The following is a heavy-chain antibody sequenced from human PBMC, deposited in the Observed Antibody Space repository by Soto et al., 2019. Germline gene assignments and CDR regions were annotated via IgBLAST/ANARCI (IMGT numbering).Heavy chain of an antibody. Sequence: QVQLQELGPGLVKPSETLSLTCTVSGGSISSYYWSWIRQPPGKGLEWIGYIYYRGSTNYNPSLKXRXTXXVDTSKNQFSLKLSSVTAADTAMYYCARFNWYFDLWGRGTLVTVSS. CDR3: ARFNWYFDL. J-gene: IGHJ2*01. CDR1: GGSISSYY. V-gene: IGHV4-59*01. CDR2: IYYRGST.